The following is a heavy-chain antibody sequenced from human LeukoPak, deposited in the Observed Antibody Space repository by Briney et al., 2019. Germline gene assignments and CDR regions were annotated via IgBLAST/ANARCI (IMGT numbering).Heavy chain of an antibody. V-gene: IGHV4-4*07. J-gene: IGHJ6*03. Sequence: PSETLSLTCTVSGGSISSYYWSWIRQPAGKGLEWIGRIYTSGSTNYNPSLKSRVTISVDTSKNQFSLKLSSVTAADTAVYYCARLGSGYEMSEWELNYYYYYMDVWGKGTTVTVSS. CDR3: ARLGSGYEMSEWELNYYYYYMDV. CDR2: IYTSGST. D-gene: IGHD1-26*01. CDR1: GGSISSYY.